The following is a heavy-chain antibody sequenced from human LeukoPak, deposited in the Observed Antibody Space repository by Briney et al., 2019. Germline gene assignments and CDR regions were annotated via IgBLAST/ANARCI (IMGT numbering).Heavy chain of an antibody. CDR2: IYYSGST. J-gene: IGHJ5*02. CDR1: GGSFSGYY. Sequence: SETLSLTCAVYGGSFSGYYWSWIRQHPGKGLEWIGYIYYSGSTYYNPSLKSRVTISVDTSKNQFSLKLSSVTAADTAVYYCARVGDYWFDPWGQGTLVTVSS. V-gene: IGHV4-31*11. D-gene: IGHD3-16*01. CDR3: ARVGDYWFDP.